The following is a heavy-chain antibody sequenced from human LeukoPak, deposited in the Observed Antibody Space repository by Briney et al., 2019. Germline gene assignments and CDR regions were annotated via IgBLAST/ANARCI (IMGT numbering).Heavy chain of an antibody. D-gene: IGHD6-19*01. CDR3: AKVVGQWLVEPFDY. CDR2: ISGSGGST. J-gene: IGHJ4*02. CDR1: GFTFSSYA. Sequence: GGSLRLSCAASGFTFSSYAMNWVRQAPGKGLEWVSAISGSGGSTYYADSVKGRFTISRDNSKNTLYLQMNSLRAEDTAVYYCAKVVGQWLVEPFDYWGQGTLVTVSS. V-gene: IGHV3-23*01.